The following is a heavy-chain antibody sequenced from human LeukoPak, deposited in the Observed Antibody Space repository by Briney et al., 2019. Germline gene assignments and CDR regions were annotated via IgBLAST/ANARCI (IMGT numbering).Heavy chain of an antibody. CDR1: GYTFTSYG. D-gene: IGHD1-26*01. V-gene: IGHV1-2*02. CDR2: INPNSGGT. J-gene: IGHJ4*02. Sequence: GASVKVSCKASGYTFTSYGISWVRQAPGQGLEWMGWINPNSGGTNYAQKFQGRVNMTRDTSISTAYMELSRLRSDDTAVYYCARGGAGVGYWGQGTLGTVSS. CDR3: ARGGAGVGY.